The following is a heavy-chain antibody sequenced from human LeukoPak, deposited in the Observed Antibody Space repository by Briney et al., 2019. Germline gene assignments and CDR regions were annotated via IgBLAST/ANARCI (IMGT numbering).Heavy chain of an antibody. D-gene: IGHD3-10*01. J-gene: IGHJ4*02. CDR1: GYTFTSYG. CDR2: ISAYNGNT. V-gene: IGHV1-18*01. Sequence: ASVKVSCKASGYTFTSYGISWVRQAPGQGLEWMGWISAYNGNTNYAQKFQGRVTMTRDMSTSTVYMELSSLRSEDTAVYYCARVDGSGSQGPFDYWGQGTLVTVSS. CDR3: ARVDGSGSQGPFDY.